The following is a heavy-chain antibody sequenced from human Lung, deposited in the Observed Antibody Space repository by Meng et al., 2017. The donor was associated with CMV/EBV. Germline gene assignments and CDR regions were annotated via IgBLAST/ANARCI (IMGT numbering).Heavy chain of an antibody. CDR3: ARQYSSAYYSDY. Sequence: YGGPLRGYYWSWIRQTPGKGLEWIGEIRHSGDTTNYNPSLKSRVTISIDTSKKQFSLKLSAVTAADTAVYYCARQYSSAYYSDYWGQGTLVTVSS. CDR1: GGPLRGYY. V-gene: IGHV4-34*01. CDR2: IRHSGDTT. J-gene: IGHJ4*02. D-gene: IGHD6-6*01.